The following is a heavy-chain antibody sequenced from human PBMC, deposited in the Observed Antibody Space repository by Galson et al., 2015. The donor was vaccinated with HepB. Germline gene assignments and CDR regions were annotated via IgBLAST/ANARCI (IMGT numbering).Heavy chain of an antibody. CDR3: ARVRLSAGIAAANFDY. Sequence: CAISGDSVSSNSAAWNWIRQSPSRGLEWLGRTYYRSKWYNDYAVTVKSRITINPDTSKNQLSLQLNSVTPEDTAVYYCARVRLSAGIAAANFDYWGQGTLVTVSS. CDR2: TYYRSKWYN. V-gene: IGHV6-1*01. D-gene: IGHD6-13*01. J-gene: IGHJ4*02. CDR1: GDSVSSNSAA.